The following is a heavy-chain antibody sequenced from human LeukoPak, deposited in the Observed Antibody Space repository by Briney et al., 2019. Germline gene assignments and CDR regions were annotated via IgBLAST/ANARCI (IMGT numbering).Heavy chain of an antibody. D-gene: IGHD5-24*01. CDR3: ARLRRDGYSLDY. CDR1: GGSLSDSY. Sequence: PSETLSLTCAVSGGSLSDSYWTWIRQTPGKGLEWIGCIYYRGTAYYNPSLRSRVSISVDTSKNQFSLKMTSVTAADTAVYYCARLRRDGYSLDYWGQGTLVTVSS. V-gene: IGHV4-59*12. J-gene: IGHJ4*02. CDR2: IYYRGTA.